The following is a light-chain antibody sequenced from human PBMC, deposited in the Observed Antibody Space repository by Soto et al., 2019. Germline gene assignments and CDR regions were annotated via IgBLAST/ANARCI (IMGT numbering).Light chain of an antibody. Sequence: QSVRNQPASVSGSPGQSVAISCTGTTSDFGGYNYVSWYQQHPGKAPKLIIQDVINRPSGVSDRFSGSKSGNTASLSISGLQAEDEADYYCSSYTCSSTLDVFGTGTKVTVL. J-gene: IGLJ1*01. V-gene: IGLV2-14*01. CDR2: DVI. CDR1: TSDFGGYNY. CDR3: SSYTCSSTLDV.